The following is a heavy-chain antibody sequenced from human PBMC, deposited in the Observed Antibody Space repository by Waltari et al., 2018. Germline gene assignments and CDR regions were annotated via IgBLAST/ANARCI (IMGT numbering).Heavy chain of an antibody. D-gene: IGHD3-3*01. Sequence: QVQLEQSGGGVVQNGEYLKLSRIGPKFNLGTYGFHWVRQTPGRGLEWVATTSFDGRSKFYADSVNGRFTISRENSKNTLSLFMTSLRPDDTAVYYCARDQADFWTARGAFDYWGQGSLVTVSS. CDR1: KFNLGTYG. CDR3: ARDQADFWTARGAFDY. J-gene: IGHJ4*02. CDR2: TSFDGRSK. V-gene: IGHV3-30*03.